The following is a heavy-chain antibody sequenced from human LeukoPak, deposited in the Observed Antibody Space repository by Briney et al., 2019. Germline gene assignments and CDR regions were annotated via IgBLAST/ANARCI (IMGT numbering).Heavy chain of an antibody. CDR1: GFTFRSYG. J-gene: IGHJ6*02. CDR2: ISYDGSNK. CDR3: AKDQAGNTMVRGVIIKAYYYYYGMDV. V-gene: IGHV3-30*18. Sequence: PGRSLRLSCAASGFTFRSYGMQWVRQAPGKGLEWVAVISYDGSNKYYADSVKGRFTISRDNSKNTLYLQMNSLRAEDTAVYYCAKDQAGNTMVRGVIIKAYYYYYGMDVWGQGTTVTVSS. D-gene: IGHD3-10*01.